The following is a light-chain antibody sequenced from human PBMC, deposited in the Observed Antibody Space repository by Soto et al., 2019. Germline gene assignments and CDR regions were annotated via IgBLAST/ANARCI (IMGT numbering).Light chain of an antibody. CDR3: HQYNSAPRT. J-gene: IGKJ1*01. CDR2: KAS. V-gene: IGKV1-5*03. Sequence: DIQMTQSPSTLSGSVGDRVTITCRASQTISSWLALYQQKPGKAPKLLIYKASTLKSGVPSRFSGSGSGTEFTLTISSLQPDDFAVYYCHQYNSAPRTFGQGTKVDI. CDR1: QTISSW.